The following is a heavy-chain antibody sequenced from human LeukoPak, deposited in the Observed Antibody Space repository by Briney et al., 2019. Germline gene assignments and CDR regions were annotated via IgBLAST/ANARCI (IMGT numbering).Heavy chain of an antibody. Sequence: GGSLRLSCAASGFTFSSYEMNWVRQAPGKGLEWVSYISSSGSTIYYADSVKGRFTISRDNAKNSLYLQMNSLRAEDTAVYYCAREIGDAFDIWGQGTMVTVSS. CDR3: AREIGDAFDI. V-gene: IGHV3-48*03. CDR2: ISSSGSTI. CDR1: GFTFSSYE. D-gene: IGHD3-16*01. J-gene: IGHJ3*02.